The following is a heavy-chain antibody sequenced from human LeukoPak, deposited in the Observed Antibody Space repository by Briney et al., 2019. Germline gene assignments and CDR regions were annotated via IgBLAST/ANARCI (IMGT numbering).Heavy chain of an antibody. V-gene: IGHV1-18*01. J-gene: IGHJ5*02. D-gene: IGHD3-9*01. CDR2: ISTYNGDT. Sequence: ASVKVSCKASGYPFTTYGIDWVRQAPGQGLEWMGWISTYNGDTNYAQKFQGRVTMTTDTSTNTAYIELRSLTSDDTAAYYCAREWWGYDVLTGDNWFDPWGQGTLVIVSS. CDR1: GYPFTTYG. CDR3: AREWWGYDVLTGDNWFDP.